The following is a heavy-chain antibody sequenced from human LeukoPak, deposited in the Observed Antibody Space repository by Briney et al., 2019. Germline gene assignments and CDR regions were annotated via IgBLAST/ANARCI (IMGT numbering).Heavy chain of an antibody. D-gene: IGHD6-13*01. Sequence: GGSLRLSCAASGFTFSSYAMSWVRQAPGKGLEWVSAISGSGGSTYYADSVKGRFTISRDNSKNTLYLQMNSLRAEDTAVYNCAKVPSSWDYYYYYMDVWGKGTTVTVSS. CDR1: GFTFSSYA. J-gene: IGHJ6*03. CDR3: AKVPSSWDYYYYYMDV. V-gene: IGHV3-23*01. CDR2: ISGSGGST.